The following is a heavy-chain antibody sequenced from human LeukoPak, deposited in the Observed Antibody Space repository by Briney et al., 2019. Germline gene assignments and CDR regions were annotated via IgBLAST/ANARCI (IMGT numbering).Heavy chain of an antibody. J-gene: IGHJ4*02. CDR3: ARDGAGSGYDSKVLDS. CDR1: GYTFTGYY. V-gene: IGHV1-2*02. Sequence: ASVKVSCKASGYTFTGYYMHWVRQAPGQGLEWTGWITPNSGGTNYAQKFQGRVTMTTDTSITTAYLELSWLRSDDTAVYYCARDGAGSGYDSKVLDSWGQGTLVTVSS. CDR2: ITPNSGGT. D-gene: IGHD5-12*01.